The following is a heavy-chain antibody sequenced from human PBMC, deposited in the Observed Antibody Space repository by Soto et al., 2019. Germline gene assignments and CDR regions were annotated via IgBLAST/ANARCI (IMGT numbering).Heavy chain of an antibody. Sequence: VKVSCKASGGTFSSYAISWVRQAPGQGLEWMGGIIPIFGTANYAQKFQGRVTITADESTSTAYMELSSLRSEDTAVYYCARDESVADDYYYYGMDVWGQGTTVTVSS. CDR1: GGTFSSYA. J-gene: IGHJ6*02. D-gene: IGHD6-19*01. CDR3: ARDESVADDYYYYGMDV. CDR2: IIPIFGTA. V-gene: IGHV1-69*01.